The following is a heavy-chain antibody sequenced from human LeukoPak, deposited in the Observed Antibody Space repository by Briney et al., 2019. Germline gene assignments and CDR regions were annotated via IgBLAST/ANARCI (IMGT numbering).Heavy chain of an antibody. D-gene: IGHD3-22*01. V-gene: IGHV3-15*07. J-gene: IGHJ4*02. CDR3: TQGSGQYYDY. CDR2: IKSKTAGGTT. Sequence: GGSLRLSCAASGLTVTNAWMNWVRQAPGKGLEWVGRIKSKTAGGTTDFAAPVKGRFTISRDDSKNTLYLQMNSLTSEDTAVYYCTQGSGQYYDYWGQGTLVTVSS. CDR1: GLTVTNAW.